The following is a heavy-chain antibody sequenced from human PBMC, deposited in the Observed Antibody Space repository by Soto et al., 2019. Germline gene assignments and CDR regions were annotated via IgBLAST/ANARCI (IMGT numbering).Heavy chain of an antibody. J-gene: IGHJ4*02. Sequence: SQTLSLPCAVYGGSFSGYYWSWIRQPPGKGLEWIGEINHSGSTNYNPSLKSRVTISVDTSKNQFSLKLSSVTAADTAVYYCARGVVVVVAATYDYWGQGTLVTVSS. CDR3: ARGVVVVVAATYDY. D-gene: IGHD2-15*01. CDR1: GGSFSGYY. CDR2: INHSGST. V-gene: IGHV4-34*01.